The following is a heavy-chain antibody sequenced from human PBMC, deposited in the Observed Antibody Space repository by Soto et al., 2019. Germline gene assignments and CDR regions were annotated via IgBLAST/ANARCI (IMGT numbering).Heavy chain of an antibody. CDR2: ISPSAGDT. CDR3: ARGRSRTSGSF. Sequence: EVQLLESGGGLVQPGGSLRLSCAASGFTLTSYAMFWVRQAPGKGLEWVSSISPSAGDTFYTDSVKGRFTISRDISKSTLYLHMSSLRAEDTALYYCARGRSRTSGSFWGQGALVTVSS. V-gene: IGHV3-23*01. D-gene: IGHD1-1*01. CDR1: GFTLTSYA. J-gene: IGHJ4*02.